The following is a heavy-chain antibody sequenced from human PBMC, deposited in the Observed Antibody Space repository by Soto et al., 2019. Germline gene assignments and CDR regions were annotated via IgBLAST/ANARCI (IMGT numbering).Heavy chain of an antibody. CDR2: IWYDGSNK. CDR3: ARDRMGAIHYYYGMDV. D-gene: IGHD1-26*01. Sequence: QVQLVESGGGVVQPGRSLRLSCAASGFTFSSYGMHWVRQAPGKGLEWVAVIWYDGSNKYYADSVKGRFTISRDNSKNTLYLQMNSLRAVDTAGYYCARDRMGAIHYYYGMDVWGQGTTVTVSS. J-gene: IGHJ6*02. V-gene: IGHV3-33*01. CDR1: GFTFSSYG.